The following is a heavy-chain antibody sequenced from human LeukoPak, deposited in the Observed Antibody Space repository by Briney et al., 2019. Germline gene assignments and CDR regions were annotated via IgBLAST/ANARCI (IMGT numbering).Heavy chain of an antibody. Sequence: SETLSLTCAVYGGSFSGYYWSWIRQPPGKGLEWIGEINHSGSTNYNPSLKSRVTISVDTSKNQFSLKLSSVTAADTAVYYCARDISARRLDVWGKGTTVTVSS. J-gene: IGHJ6*04. V-gene: IGHV4-34*01. CDR2: INHSGST. CDR1: GGSFSGYY. CDR3: ARDISARRLDV. D-gene: IGHD6-25*01.